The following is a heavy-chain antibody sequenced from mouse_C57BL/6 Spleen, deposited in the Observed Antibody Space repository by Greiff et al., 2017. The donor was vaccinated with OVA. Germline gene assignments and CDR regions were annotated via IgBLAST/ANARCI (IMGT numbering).Heavy chain of an antibody. CDR3: ARHELGQGPPFAY. CDR2: ISSGGSYT. D-gene: IGHD4-1*01. CDR1: GFTFSSYG. J-gene: IGHJ3*01. V-gene: IGHV5-6*01. Sequence: EVKVVESGGDLVKPGGSLKLSCAASGFTFSSYGMSWVRQTPDKRLEWDATISSGGSYTYYPDSVKGRVTISRDNAKNTLYLQMSSLKSEDTAMYYCARHELGQGPPFAYWGQGTLVTVSA.